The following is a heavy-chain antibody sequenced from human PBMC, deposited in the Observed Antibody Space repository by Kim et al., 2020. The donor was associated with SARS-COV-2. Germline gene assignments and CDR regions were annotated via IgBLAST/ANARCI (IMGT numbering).Heavy chain of an antibody. V-gene: IGHV3-23*01. D-gene: IGHD6-19*01. J-gene: IGHJ4*02. CDR3: VKDPPMAPYSSGWPFDY. CDR2: ISGSGGST. CDR1: GFTFSSSA. Sequence: GGSLRLSCAASGFTFSSSALSWVRQAPGKGLEWVSAISGSGGSTYYADSVKGRFTISRDNSKNTLYLQMNRLRAEDTALYYCVKDPPMAPYSSGWPFDYWGQGTLVTVSS.